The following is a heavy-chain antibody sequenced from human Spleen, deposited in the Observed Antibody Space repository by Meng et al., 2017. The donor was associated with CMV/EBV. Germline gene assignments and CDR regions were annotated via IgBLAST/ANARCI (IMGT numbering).Heavy chain of an antibody. CDR2: INPNSGGT. J-gene: IGHJ6*02. CDR1: GYTFTGYY. D-gene: IGHD1-1*01. Sequence: ASVKVSCKASGYTFTGYYMHWVRQAPGQGLEWMGCINPNSGGTNYAQKFRGRVIMTRDVSISTGYMELSRLRSDDTAVYYCARDVSWNPEWAYYGMDVWGQGTTVTVSS. V-gene: IGHV1-2*02. CDR3: ARDVSWNPEWAYYGMDV.